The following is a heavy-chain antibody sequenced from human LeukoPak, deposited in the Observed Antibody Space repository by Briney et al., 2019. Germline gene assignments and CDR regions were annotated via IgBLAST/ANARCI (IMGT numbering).Heavy chain of an antibody. CDR3: ATSLAVEYYDFWSGRAFDM. CDR1: GYTFTSHG. J-gene: IGHJ3*02. V-gene: IGHV1-18*01. D-gene: IGHD3-3*01. CDR2: ISTYNGNT. Sequence: GASVKVSCKASGYTFTSHGISWVRQAPGQGPEWMGWISTYNGNTTYAQKLQGRVTMTTDTSTSTAYMELRSLRSDDTDVYYCATSLAVEYYDFWSGRAFDMWGQGTMVTVSS.